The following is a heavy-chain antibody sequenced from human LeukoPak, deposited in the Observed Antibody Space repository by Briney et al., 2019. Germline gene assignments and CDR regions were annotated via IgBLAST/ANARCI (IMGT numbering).Heavy chain of an antibody. CDR2: VSGSAGGT. V-gene: IGHV3-23*01. CDR1: GFTFSSYA. J-gene: IGHJ5*02. CDR3: AKGAAAGLVVWFDP. Sequence: GGSLRLSCAASGFTFSSYAMMWVRQAPGKGLGWVSTVSGSAGGTYYADSVTGRFTISRDNSKNTLYLLMNSLRAEDTAVYYCAKGAAAGLVVWFDPWGQGTLVAVSS. D-gene: IGHD6-13*01.